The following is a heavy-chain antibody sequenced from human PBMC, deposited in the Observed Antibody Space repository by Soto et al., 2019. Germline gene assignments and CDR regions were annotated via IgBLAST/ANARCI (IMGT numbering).Heavy chain of an antibody. D-gene: IGHD3-3*02. CDR2: ISSSSSYI. CDR1: AFTFSSYS. V-gene: IGHV3-21*01. CDR3: ARDRAFTTSFDY. J-gene: IGHJ4*02. Sequence: GGSLRLSCAASAFTFSSYSMNWVRQAPGKGLEWVSSISSSSSYIYYADSVKGRFTISRDNAKNSLYLQMNSLRAEDTAVYYCARDRAFTTSFDYWGQGTLVTVSS.